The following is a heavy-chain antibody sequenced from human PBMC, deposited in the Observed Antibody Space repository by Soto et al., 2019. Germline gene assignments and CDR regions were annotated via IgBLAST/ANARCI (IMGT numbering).Heavy chain of an antibody. J-gene: IGHJ5*02. CDR3: ARTRATLLWFGDNNLFDP. CDR2: MSAYNGNT. CDR1: GYTFTSYG. V-gene: IGHV1-18*01. D-gene: IGHD3-10*01. Sequence: QVQLVQSGAEVKKPGASVKVSCKASGYTFTSYGISWVRQAPGQGLEWMGWMSAYNGNTNYAQKLQGRVTMTTDTSTSTAYMELRSLRSDDTAVYYCARTRATLLWFGDNNLFDPWGQGTLVTVSS.